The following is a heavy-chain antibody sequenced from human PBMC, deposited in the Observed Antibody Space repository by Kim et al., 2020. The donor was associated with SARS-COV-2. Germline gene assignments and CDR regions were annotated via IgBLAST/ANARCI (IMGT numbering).Heavy chain of an antibody. CDR1: GFSLSTSGMC. J-gene: IGHJ3*02. CDR3: ARQRRDSSGWYEGAFDI. CDR2: IDWDDDK. Sequence: SGPTLVNPTQTLTLTCTFSGFSLSTSGMCVSWIRQPPGKALEWLALIDWDDDKYYSTSLKTRLTISKDTSKNQVVLTMTNMDPVDTATYYCARQRRDSSGWYEGAFDIWGQGTMVTVSS. V-gene: IGHV2-70*01. D-gene: IGHD6-19*01.